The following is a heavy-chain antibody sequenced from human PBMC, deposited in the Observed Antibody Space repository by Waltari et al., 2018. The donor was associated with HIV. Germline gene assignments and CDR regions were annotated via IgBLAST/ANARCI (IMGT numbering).Heavy chain of an antibody. J-gene: IGHJ4*02. CDR3: AKGLFSGNFDY. Sequence: EVQLLESGGGLVQHGGSLRLSCSASGFTFSSSAMSWVRQAPGKGLEWVSTIGGSGGSTYYADSVKGRFTISRDNSKNTLYLQMNSLRAEDTAVYYCAKGLFSGNFDYWGQGTLVTVSS. V-gene: IGHV3-23*01. D-gene: IGHD3-9*01. CDR2: IGGSGGST. CDR1: GFTFSSSA.